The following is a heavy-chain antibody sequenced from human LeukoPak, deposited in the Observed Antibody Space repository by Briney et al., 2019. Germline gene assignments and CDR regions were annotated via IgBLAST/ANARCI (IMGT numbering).Heavy chain of an antibody. CDR1: GYTFTGYY. V-gene: IGHV1-2*04. J-gene: IGHJ3*02. Sequence: ASVKVSCKASGYTFTGYYMHWVRQAPGQGLEWTGWINPNSGGTNYAQKFQGWVTMTRDTSISPAYMELSRLRSDDTAVYYCARVPYSGSSYDAFDIWGQGTMVTVSS. CDR3: ARVPYSGSSYDAFDI. CDR2: INPNSGGT. D-gene: IGHD1-26*01.